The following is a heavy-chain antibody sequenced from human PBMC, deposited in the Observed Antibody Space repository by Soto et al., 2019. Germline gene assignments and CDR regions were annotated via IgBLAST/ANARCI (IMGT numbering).Heavy chain of an antibody. CDR3: ARDSRPGGVVAATWDY. CDR1: GYTFTSYY. Sequence: QVQLVQSGAEVKKPGASVKVSCKASGYTFTSYYMHWVRQAPGQGLEWMGIINPSGGSTSYAQKFRGRVTMTRDTSTSTVYMELSSLRSEDTAVYYCARDSRPGGVVAATWDYWGQGTLVTVSS. V-gene: IGHV1-46*03. CDR2: INPSGGST. J-gene: IGHJ4*02. D-gene: IGHD2-15*01.